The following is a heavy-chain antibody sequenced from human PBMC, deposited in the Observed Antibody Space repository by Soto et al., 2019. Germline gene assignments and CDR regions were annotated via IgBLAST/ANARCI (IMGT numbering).Heavy chain of an antibody. CDR1: GGTFSSYA. D-gene: IGHD2-2*01. J-gene: IGHJ5*02. CDR2: IIPIFGTA. CDR3: ARGRYCSSTSCYGFWFDP. Sequence: QVQLVQSGAEVKKPGSSVKVSCKASGGTFSSYAISWVRQAPGQGLEWMGGIIPIFGTANYAQKFQGRVTSTADESTSTAYMDLSSLRSEDTAVYYCARGRYCSSTSCYGFWFDPWGQGTLVTVSS. V-gene: IGHV1-69*01.